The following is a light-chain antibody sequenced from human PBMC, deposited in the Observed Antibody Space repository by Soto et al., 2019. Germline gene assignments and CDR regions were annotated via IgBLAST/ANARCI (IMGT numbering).Light chain of an antibody. CDR1: QGISSY. V-gene: IGKV1D-8*03. J-gene: IGKJ4*01. CDR3: QQYGSSRNT. CDR2: AAS. Sequence: VIWMPQSPSLRSASTGDRVTXSCRMSQGISSYLAWYQQKPGEAPELLIYAASTLQSGVPSRFSGSGSGTDFTLTISRREHDDFAVYYCQQYGSSRNTFGGGTKVDI.